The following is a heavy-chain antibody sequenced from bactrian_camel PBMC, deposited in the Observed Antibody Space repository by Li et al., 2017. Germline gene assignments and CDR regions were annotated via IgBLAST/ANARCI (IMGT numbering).Heavy chain of an antibody. J-gene: IGHJ4*01. V-gene: IGHV3S53*01. D-gene: IGHD4*01. Sequence: QLVESGGDSVQAGGSLRLSCSVSGRSRSSYCLGWFRQDTVGNAREGVARISSDGSTKYGDFVDGRFMISVDKAKNFVYLQMNSLKPEDTAMYYCVLLYYYSDYGRPYEYNYWGQGTQVTVS. CDR1: GRSRSSYC. CDR3: VLLYYYSDYGRPYEYNY. CDR2: ISSDGST.